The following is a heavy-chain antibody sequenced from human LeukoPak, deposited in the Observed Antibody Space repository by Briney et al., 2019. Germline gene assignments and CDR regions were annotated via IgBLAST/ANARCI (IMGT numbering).Heavy chain of an antibody. D-gene: IGHD2-15*01. CDR3: ARVRRVVAADWFDP. V-gene: IGHV4-4*07. CDR2: IYTSGDT. J-gene: IGHJ5*02. Sequence: SETLSLTCTVSGGSISSYYWSWVRQPAGKGLEWIGRIYTSGDTNYNPSLRSRVTMSVDTSKNQFSLKLSSVTAADTAVYYCARVRRVVAADWFDPWGQGTLVTVSS. CDR1: GGSISSYY.